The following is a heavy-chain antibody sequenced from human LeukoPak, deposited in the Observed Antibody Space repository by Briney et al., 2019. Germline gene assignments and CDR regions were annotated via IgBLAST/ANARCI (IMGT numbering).Heavy chain of an antibody. D-gene: IGHD1-26*01. CDR1: GWSFSGYY. CDR2: INHSGST. CDR3: ARRAAPRGPHRVGATHWFDP. J-gene: IGHJ5*02. V-gene: IGHV4-34*01. Sequence: SDTLSLTCPVYGWSFSGYYWSWIRQPPGKGLDWIGEINHSGSTNYNPSLKSRVTISVDTSKNQFSLKLSSVTAANTAVYYCARRAAPRGPHRVGATHWFDPWGEGTLVSVSS.